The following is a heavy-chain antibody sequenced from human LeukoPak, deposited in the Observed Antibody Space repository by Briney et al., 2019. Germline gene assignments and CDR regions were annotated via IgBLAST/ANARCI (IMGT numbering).Heavy chain of an antibody. CDR2: INSDGSST. CDR3: ARGVRELGMTNY. CDR1: GFTFSSYW. Sequence: GGSLRLSCAASGFTFSSYWMHWVRQAPGKGLVWVSRINSDGSSTSYADSVKGRFTISSDNAKNTLSLQMNSLRAEDTAVYYCARGVRELGMTNYWGQGTLVTVSS. D-gene: IGHD7-27*01. V-gene: IGHV3-74*01. J-gene: IGHJ4*02.